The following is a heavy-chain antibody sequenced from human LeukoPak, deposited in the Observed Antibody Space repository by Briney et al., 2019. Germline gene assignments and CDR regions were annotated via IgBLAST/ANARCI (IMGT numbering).Heavy chain of an antibody. V-gene: IGHV4-34*01. CDR2: INHSGST. D-gene: IGHD6-13*01. CDR3: ARSSRSWYTNFDY. CDR1: GGSFSGYY. J-gene: IGHJ4*02. Sequence: SETLSLTCAVYGGSFSGYYWSWIRQPPGKGLEWIGEINHSGSTNYNPSLKSRVTISVDTSKNQFSLKLSSVTAADTAVYYCARSSRSWYTNFDYWGQGTLVTVSS.